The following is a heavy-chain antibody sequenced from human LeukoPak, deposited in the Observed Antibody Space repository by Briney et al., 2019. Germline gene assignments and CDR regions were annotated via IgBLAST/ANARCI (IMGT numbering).Heavy chain of an antibody. Sequence: PGGSLRLSCAASGFTFSSYNMNWVRQAPGKGLEWVSAVSSSGGDTYYAGSVKGRFTISRDNSKNTLYLQINSLRADDTAVYYCAKDPLGIGPAFDIWGQGTMVTVSS. CDR2: VSSSGGDT. V-gene: IGHV3-23*01. CDR1: GFTFSSYN. D-gene: IGHD3-16*01. J-gene: IGHJ3*02. CDR3: AKDPLGIGPAFDI.